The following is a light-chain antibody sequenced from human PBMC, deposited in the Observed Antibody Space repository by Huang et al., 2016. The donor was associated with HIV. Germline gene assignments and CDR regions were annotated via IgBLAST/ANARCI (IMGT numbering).Light chain of an antibody. CDR3: LQAATYPWT. V-gene: IGKV1-6*01. Sequence: AVQMTQSPSSLSASVGDRITITCRASQGVRGELGWYQQKPGKAPKLLIYGTSALQSGVPSRFSGSGSGTHYTLSINSLQPEDFATYYCLQAATYPWTFGQGTKVEIK. CDR2: GTS. CDR1: QGVRGE. J-gene: IGKJ1*01.